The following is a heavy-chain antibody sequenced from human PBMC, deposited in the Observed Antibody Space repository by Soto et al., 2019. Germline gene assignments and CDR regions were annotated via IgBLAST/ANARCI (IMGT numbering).Heavy chain of an antibody. CDR1: GFTFSRHA. CDR3: AKVSSSWYAGFFDL. CDR2: LSDSGGSI. V-gene: IGHV3-23*01. Sequence: EVQLLESGGGLVQPGGSLGLSCTASGFTFSRHAMTWVRQAPGKGLEWVSGLSDSGGSIYYADSVKARFTISRDNSMNTLYLQMNTLRAEDTAVYYCAKVSSSWYAGFFDLWGQGTLVTVSS. J-gene: IGHJ4*02. D-gene: IGHD6-13*01.